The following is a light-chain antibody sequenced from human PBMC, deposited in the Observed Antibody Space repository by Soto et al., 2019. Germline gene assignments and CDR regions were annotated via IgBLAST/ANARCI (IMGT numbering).Light chain of an antibody. CDR1: QDISNY. V-gene: IGKV1-33*01. Sequence: DIQMTQSPSSLSASVGDRVTITCQASQDISNYLDWYQQKPGKAPKLLIYDASNLETGVPSRFSRSESGTDFTFAISSLQPEDIAIYYCQQYDNRPSVTFGQGPRLEIK. CDR3: QQYDNRPSVT. CDR2: DAS. J-gene: IGKJ5*01.